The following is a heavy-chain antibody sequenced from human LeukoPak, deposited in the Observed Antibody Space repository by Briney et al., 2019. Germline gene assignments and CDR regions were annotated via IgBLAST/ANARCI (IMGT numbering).Heavy chain of an antibody. V-gene: IGHV1-8*01. J-gene: IGHJ4*02. D-gene: IGHD2-15*01. Sequence: ASVKVSCKASGYTFTSYDINWVRQATGQGLGWMGWMNPNSGNTGYAQKFQGRVTMTRNTSISTAYMELSSLRSEDTAVYYCARGGPLGYCSGGSCYAGDYWGQGTLVTVSS. CDR1: GYTFTSYD. CDR3: ARGGPLGYCSGGSCYAGDY. CDR2: MNPNSGNT.